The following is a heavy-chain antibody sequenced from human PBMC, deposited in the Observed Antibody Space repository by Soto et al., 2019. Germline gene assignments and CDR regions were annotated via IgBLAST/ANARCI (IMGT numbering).Heavy chain of an antibody. CDR2: IIPVFDKA. CDR3: ARLRRDWGDAFDL. V-gene: IGHV1-69*01. CDR1: GGSFGSSA. Sequence: QVQLVQSGADVKTPGSSVKVSCKTSGGSFGSSAISWVRQAPAQGLEWMGEIIPVFDKANYAQNCQGRLTITADELTGTVFMELCSLRSEDTAVYFCARLRRDWGDAFDLWGLGTVVTVSS. D-gene: IGHD3-16*01. J-gene: IGHJ3*01.